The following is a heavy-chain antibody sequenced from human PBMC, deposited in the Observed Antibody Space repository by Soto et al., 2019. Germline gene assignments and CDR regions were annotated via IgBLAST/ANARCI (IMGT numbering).Heavy chain of an antibody. J-gene: IGHJ5*02. CDR1: GGSISSYY. Sequence: PSETLSLTCTVSGGSISSYYGSWIRQPPGKGLEWIGYTYYSGSTNYNPSLKSRVTISVDTSKNQFSLKLSSVTAADTAVYYCARFTVTMPKIWFDPWGQGTLVTVSS. CDR3: ARFTVTMPKIWFDP. D-gene: IGHD4-4*01. CDR2: TYYSGST. V-gene: IGHV4-59*08.